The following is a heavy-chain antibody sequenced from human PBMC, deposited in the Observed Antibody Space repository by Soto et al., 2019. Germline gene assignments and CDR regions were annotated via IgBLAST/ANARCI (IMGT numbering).Heavy chain of an antibody. CDR2: ITVSNGNT. Sequence: QGQLVQSGAEVKKPGASVKVSCKASGYTFSTYGASWVRQAPGQGLEWMGWITVSNGNTHYIDNLQGRVTMTTDTSTSTAYMEVWRLRSDDTAVYYCARSYSYGSYWYFDDWGQGTLVIVSS. V-gene: IGHV1-18*04. CDR1: GYTFSTYG. CDR3: ARSYSYGSYWYFDD. J-gene: IGHJ4*02. D-gene: IGHD5-18*01.